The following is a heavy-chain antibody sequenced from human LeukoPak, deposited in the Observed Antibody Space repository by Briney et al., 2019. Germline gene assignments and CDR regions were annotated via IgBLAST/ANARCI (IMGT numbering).Heavy chain of an antibody. CDR2: IYTSGST. V-gene: IGHV4-61*02. CDR3: AGVLDYYDSSGYYEWFDP. J-gene: IGHJ5*02. CDR1: GGSISSGSYY. D-gene: IGHD3-22*01. Sequence: PSQTLSLTCTVSGGSISSGSYYWSWIRQPAGKGLEWIGRIYTSGSTNYNPSLKSRVTISVDTSKNQFSLKLSSVTAADTAMYYCAGVLDYYDSSGYYEWFDPWGQGTLVTVSS.